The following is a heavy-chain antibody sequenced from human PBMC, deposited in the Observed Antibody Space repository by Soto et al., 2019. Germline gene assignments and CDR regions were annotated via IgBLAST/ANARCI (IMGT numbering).Heavy chain of an antibody. D-gene: IGHD2-15*01. CDR3: VREPFHGGNTAFDI. V-gene: IGHV3-33*01. J-gene: IGHJ3*02. CDR1: GCTFSSHG. CDR2: IWYDGSNK. Sequence: QVQLVESGGGVVQPGRSLRLSCAAYGCTFSSHGMHWVRQAPGKGLEWVAVIWYDGSNKYYADSVKGRFTISRDNSKNTVYLQMNSLRAEDTAVYYCVREPFHGGNTAFDIWGQGTMVTVSS.